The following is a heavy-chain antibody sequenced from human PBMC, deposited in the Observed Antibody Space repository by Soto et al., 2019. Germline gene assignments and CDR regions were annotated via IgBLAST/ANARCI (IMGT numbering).Heavy chain of an antibody. CDR3: AREGSDYDFWSGYHNYGMDV. V-gene: IGHV4-59*01. J-gene: IGHJ6*02. D-gene: IGHD3-3*01. CDR2: IYYSGST. Sequence: SETLSLTCTVSGGSISSYYWSWIRQPPGKGLEWIGYIYYSGSTNYNPSLKSRVTISVDTSKNQFSLKLGSVTAADTAVYYCAREGSDYDFWSGYHNYGMDVWGPGTTVTVSS. CDR1: GGSISSYY.